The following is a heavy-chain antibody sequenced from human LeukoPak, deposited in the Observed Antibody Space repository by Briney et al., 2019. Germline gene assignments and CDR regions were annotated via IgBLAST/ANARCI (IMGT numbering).Heavy chain of an antibody. Sequence: GGSLRLSCAASGFTFSSYSMNWVRQAPGKGLEWVSYISSSSSTIYYADSVKGRFTISRDNAKNSLYLQMNSLRAEDTAVYYCARDQVTMIVPQVAFDIWGQGTMVTVSS. CDR2: ISSSSSTI. CDR3: ARDQVTMIVPQVAFDI. V-gene: IGHV3-48*01. D-gene: IGHD3-22*01. CDR1: GFTFSSYS. J-gene: IGHJ3*02.